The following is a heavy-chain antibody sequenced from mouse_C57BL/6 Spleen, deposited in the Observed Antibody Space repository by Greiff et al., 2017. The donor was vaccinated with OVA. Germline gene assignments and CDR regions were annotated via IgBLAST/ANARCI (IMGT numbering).Heavy chain of an antibody. CDR1: GYTFTDYE. J-gene: IGHJ2*01. Sequence: VQLQESGAELVRPGASVTLSCKASGYTFTDYEMHWVKQTPVHGLEWIGAIDPETGGTAYNQKFKGKAILTADKSSSTAYMELRSLTSEDSAVYYCTRSGYYYGRSYFDYWGQGTTLTVSS. CDR2: IDPETGGT. CDR3: TRSGYYYGRSYFDY. V-gene: IGHV1-15*01. D-gene: IGHD1-1*01.